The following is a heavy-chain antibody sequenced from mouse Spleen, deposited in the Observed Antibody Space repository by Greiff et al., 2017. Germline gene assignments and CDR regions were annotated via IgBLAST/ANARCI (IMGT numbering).Heavy chain of an antibody. CDR1: GFTFSDFY. CDR3: ARGPYFDV. J-gene: IGHJ1*01. V-gene: IGHV7-1*01. CDR2: SRNKANDYTT. Sequence: EVMLVESGGGLVQSGRSLRLSCATSGFTFSDFYMEWVRQAPGKGLEWIAASRNKANDYTTEYSASVKGRFIVSRDTSQSILYLQMNALRAEDTAIYYCARGPYFDVWGAGTTVTVSS.